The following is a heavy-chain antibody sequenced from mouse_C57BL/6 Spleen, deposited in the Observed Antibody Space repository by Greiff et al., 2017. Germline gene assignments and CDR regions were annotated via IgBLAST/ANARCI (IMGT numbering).Heavy chain of an antibody. J-gene: IGHJ3*01. CDR1: GFTFSSYT. CDR2: ISGGGGNT. Sequence: EVKLMESGGGLVKPGGSLKLSCAASGFTFSSYTMSWVRQTPEKRLEWVATISGGGGNTYYPDSVKGRFTISRDNAKNTLYLQMSSLRSEDTALYYCARPRYDGSSPFAYWGQGTLVTVSA. D-gene: IGHD1-1*01. V-gene: IGHV5-9*01. CDR3: ARPRYDGSSPFAY.